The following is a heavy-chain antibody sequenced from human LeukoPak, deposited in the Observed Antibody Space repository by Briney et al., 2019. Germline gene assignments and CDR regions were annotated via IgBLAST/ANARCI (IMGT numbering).Heavy chain of an antibody. Sequence: APVKVSCKASGYTFTSYYMYWVRQAPGQGLEWMGIINPSGGSTSYAQKFQGRVTMTRDTSTSTVYMELSSLRSEDTAVYYCARDRGSGWEVYGMDVWGKGTTVTVSS. CDR3: ARDRGSGWEVYGMDV. J-gene: IGHJ6*04. CDR1: GYTFTSYY. CDR2: INPSGGST. V-gene: IGHV1-46*01. D-gene: IGHD6-19*01.